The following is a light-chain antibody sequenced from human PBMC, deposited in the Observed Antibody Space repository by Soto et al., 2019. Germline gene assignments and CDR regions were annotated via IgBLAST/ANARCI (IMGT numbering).Light chain of an antibody. CDR2: DVT. CDR3: SSYTTSSSYV. J-gene: IGLJ1*01. V-gene: IGLV2-14*01. CDR1: SSDVGGYIY. Sequence: QSALTQPASVSRSPGQSITISCTGTSSDVGGYIYVSWYQQHPGKAPKLMIYDVTSRPSGVSYRFSGSKSGNTASLTISGPQAEDEADYYCSSYTTSSSYVFGTGTKVTVL.